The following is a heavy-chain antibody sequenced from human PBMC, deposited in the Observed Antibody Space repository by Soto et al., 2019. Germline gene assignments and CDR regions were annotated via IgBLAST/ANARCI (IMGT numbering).Heavy chain of an antibody. CDR1: GFTFEDYA. V-gene: IGHV3-9*01. J-gene: IGHJ4*02. CDR3: AKESIRMVPYFDH. CDR2: ISWNSGTI. D-gene: IGHD2-2*01. Sequence: EVQLVESGGGLVQPGRSLRLSCAASGFTFEDYAMYWVRQVPGKGLEWVSGISWNSGTIDYADSVKGRFSISRDNARNSLYLQRNSLRAEDTAMYYCAKESIRMVPYFDHWGQGTLVIVSS.